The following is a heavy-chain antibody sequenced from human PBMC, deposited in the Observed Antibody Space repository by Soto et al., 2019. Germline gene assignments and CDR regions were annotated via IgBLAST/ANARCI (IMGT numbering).Heavy chain of an antibody. CDR1: GYSFASYW. Sequence: GESHKISSKGSGYSFASYWIGWVRQMPGKGLEWMGIIYPGDSDTRYSPSFQGQVTISADKSISTAYLQWSSLKASDTAMYYCARLSGSGYDAMDVWGQGTTVTVSS. V-gene: IGHV5-51*01. CDR2: IYPGDSDT. CDR3: ARLSGSGYDAMDV. J-gene: IGHJ6*02. D-gene: IGHD2-15*01.